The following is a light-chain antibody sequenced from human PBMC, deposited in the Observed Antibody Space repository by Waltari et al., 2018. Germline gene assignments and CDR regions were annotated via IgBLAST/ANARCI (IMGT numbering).Light chain of an antibody. CDR1: QDGTRW. CDR2: AAS. V-gene: IGKV1-12*01. CDR3: QQANSVPPT. J-gene: IGKJ3*01. Sequence: CRACQDGTRWLAVYQQDTGKDPNLPIYAASSLNSGGTSRFSGSGPGTDCTLTISSLRPDDFATYYCQQANSVPPTFGPGTTGDIK.